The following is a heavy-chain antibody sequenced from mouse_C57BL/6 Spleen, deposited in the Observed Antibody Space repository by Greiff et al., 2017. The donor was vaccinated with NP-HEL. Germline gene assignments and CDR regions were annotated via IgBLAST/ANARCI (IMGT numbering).Heavy chain of an antibody. V-gene: IGHV1-64*01. CDR1: GYTFTSYW. Sequence: QVQLQQPGAELVKPGASVKLSCKASGYTFTSYWMHWVKQRPGQGLEWIGMIHPNSGSTNYNEKFKSKATLTVDKSSSTAYMQHSSLTSEDSAVYYCASWDLYYFDYWGQGTTLTVSS. J-gene: IGHJ2*01. D-gene: IGHD4-1*01. CDR3: ASWDLYYFDY. CDR2: IHPNSGST.